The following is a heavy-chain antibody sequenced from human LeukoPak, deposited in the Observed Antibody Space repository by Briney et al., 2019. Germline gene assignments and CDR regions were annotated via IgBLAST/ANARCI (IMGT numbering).Heavy chain of an antibody. J-gene: IGHJ4*02. D-gene: IGHD5-12*01. Sequence: HSGGSLRLSCAASGFTFSSYAMSWVRQAPGKGLEWVSAISGSGGSTYYADSVKGRFTISRDNSKNTLYLQMNSLRAEDTAVYYCARESGYDYSFDYWGQGTLVTVSS. V-gene: IGHV3-23*01. CDR1: GFTFSSYA. CDR2: ISGSGGST. CDR3: ARESGYDYSFDY.